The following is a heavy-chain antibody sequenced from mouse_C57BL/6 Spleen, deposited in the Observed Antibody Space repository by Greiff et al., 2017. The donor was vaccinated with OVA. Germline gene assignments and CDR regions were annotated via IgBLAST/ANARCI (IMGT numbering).Heavy chain of an antibody. Sequence: QVQLQQPGAELVMPGASVKLSCKASGYTFTSYWMHWVKQRPGQGLEWIGEIDPSDSYTNYNQKFKGKSTLTVDKSSSTAYMQLSSLTSEDSAVYYCARRGDSYAMYYWGQGTSVTVSS. CDR3: ARRGDSYAMYY. CDR1: GYTFTSYW. J-gene: IGHJ4*01. CDR2: IDPSDSYT. V-gene: IGHV1-69*01.